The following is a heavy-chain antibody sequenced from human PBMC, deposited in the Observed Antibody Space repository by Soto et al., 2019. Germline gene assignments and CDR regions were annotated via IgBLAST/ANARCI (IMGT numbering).Heavy chain of an antibody. CDR2: ISSTSGAI. J-gene: IGHJ4*02. D-gene: IGHD3-10*01. CDR1: GFTFSIYT. Sequence: TGGSLRLSCAASGFTFSIYTMNWVRQAPGKGLEWVSSISSTSGAIYYVDSVKGRFTISRDNAKKSLYLQMNSLRAEDTAVYYCAREGLYGSESYKAFQWGQGTLVTVSS. CDR3: AREGLYGSESYKAFQ. V-gene: IGHV3-48*01.